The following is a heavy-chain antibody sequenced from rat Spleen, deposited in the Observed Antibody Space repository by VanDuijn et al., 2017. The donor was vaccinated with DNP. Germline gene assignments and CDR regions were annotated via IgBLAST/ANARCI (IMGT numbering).Heavy chain of an antibody. CDR1: GFSLTTYG. Sequence: QVQLKESGPGLVQPSQTLSLTCTVSGFSLTTYGVAWVRQPPGKGLEWIAAISSGGDTHYYSALKPRLSINRDISESQVFLKVNSLQTEDTAIYFCSKDSYGYNFDYWGQGVMVTVSS. J-gene: IGHJ2*01. CDR3: SKDSYGYNFDY. CDR2: ISSGGDT. V-gene: IGHV2S8*01. D-gene: IGHD1-6*01.